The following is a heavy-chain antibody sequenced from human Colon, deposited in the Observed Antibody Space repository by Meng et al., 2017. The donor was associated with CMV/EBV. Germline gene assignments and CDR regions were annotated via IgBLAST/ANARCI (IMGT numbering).Heavy chain of an antibody. CDR1: RYNFDIFG. CDR3: ARAGAEVTTHLDF. Sequence: KASRYNFDIFGMTWVRQAPGQGLEWVGWISAKNGDTRYARKFQGRVTVTTDTSTKTVYMELRGLRSDDSAMYYCARAGAEVTTHLDFWGQGTLVTVSS. J-gene: IGHJ4*02. D-gene: IGHD2-21*02. V-gene: IGHV1-18*04. CDR2: ISAKNGDT.